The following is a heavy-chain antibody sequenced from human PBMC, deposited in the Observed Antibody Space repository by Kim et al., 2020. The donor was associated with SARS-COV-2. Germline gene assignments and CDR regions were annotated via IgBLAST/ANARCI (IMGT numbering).Heavy chain of an antibody. CDR1: GFTFSAFA. Sequence: GGSLRLSCTASGFTFSAFAMSWVRQAPGKGLEWVSIIKSNDNTTHYAESVKGRFTISRDNSKNTLFLQMNSLRATDTAAYYCPKGAWSSGWPPDYWGPGT. D-gene: IGHD3-10*01. J-gene: IGHJ4*01. CDR3: PKGAWSSGWPPDY. CDR2: IKSNDNTT. V-gene: IGHV3-23*01.